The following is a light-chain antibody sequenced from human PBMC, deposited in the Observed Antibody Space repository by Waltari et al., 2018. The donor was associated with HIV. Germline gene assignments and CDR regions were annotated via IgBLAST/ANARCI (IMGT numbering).Light chain of an antibody. V-gene: IGKV1-39*01. CDR1: QSISSN. CDR3: QQSYSTPYSA. J-gene: IGKJ3*01. CDR2: DAS. Sequence: DIQMTQSPSSLSASIGDRVIMTCRASQSISSNLSWFQQRPGKAPKLLIYDASSLQSGVPSRFSGSGSGTDFTLTISSLQPEDFATYYCQQSYSTPYSAFGPGTKVDIK.